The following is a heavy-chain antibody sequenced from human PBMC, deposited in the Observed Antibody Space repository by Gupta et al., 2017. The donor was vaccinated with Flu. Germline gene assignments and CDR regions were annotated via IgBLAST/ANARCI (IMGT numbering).Heavy chain of an antibody. J-gene: IGHJ5*02. CDR2: IKSDESSA. V-gene: IGHV3-74*01. Sequence: KGLVWVSRIKSDESSASYADSVKGRFTISRDNAKNTLYRQMNSLRAEDTAVYYCARDGAGDCSGGSCYSWFDPWGQGTLVTVSS. D-gene: IGHD2-15*01. CDR3: ARDGAGDCSGGSCYSWFDP.